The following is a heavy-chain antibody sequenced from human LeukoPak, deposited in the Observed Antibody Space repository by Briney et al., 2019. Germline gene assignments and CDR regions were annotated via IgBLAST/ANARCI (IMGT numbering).Heavy chain of an antibody. CDR1: GGSFSGYY. V-gene: IGHV4-34*01. CDR2: INHSGST. CDR3: ARDVGSSWLGYYYYMDV. Sequence: PSETLSLTCAVYGGSFSGYYWSWIRQPPGKGLEWIGEINHSGSTNYNPSLKSRVTISVDTSKNQFSLKLSSVTAADTAVYYCARDVGSSWLGYYYYMDVWGKGTTVTVSS. J-gene: IGHJ6*03. D-gene: IGHD6-13*01.